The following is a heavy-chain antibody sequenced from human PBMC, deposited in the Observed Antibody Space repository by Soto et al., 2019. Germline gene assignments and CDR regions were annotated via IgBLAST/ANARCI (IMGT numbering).Heavy chain of an antibody. J-gene: IGHJ4*02. D-gene: IGHD1-26*01. CDR1: GTTISSGDHY. Sequence: QVQLQESGPGLVKPSQTLSLTCTVSGTTISSGDHYWSWIRQAPGQGLEWIGYMYYTGKTYYNTSLQSRVTLSVDTSKNQFSLKMTSVTAADTAMYFCARVYGRGDYFDFWGRGTLVSVSS. CDR2: MYYTGKT. CDR3: ARVYGRGDYFDF. V-gene: IGHV4-30-4*01.